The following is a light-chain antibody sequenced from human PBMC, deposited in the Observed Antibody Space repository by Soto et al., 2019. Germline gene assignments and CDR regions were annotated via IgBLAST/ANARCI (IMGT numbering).Light chain of an antibody. Sequence: EIVMTQSPATLSVSPGERATLSCRASQSVSSDLAWYQQKPGQAPRLLIYRASTRATAVPARFSGSGSGTHITLTIRSLQSEDFAVYYCQQYITWPPWTFGQGTKVEIK. CDR3: QQYITWPPWT. CDR2: RAS. J-gene: IGKJ1*01. V-gene: IGKV3-15*01. CDR1: QSVSSD.